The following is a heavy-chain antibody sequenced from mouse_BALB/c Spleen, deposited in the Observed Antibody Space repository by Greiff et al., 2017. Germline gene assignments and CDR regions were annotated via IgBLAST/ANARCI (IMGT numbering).Heavy chain of an antibody. CDR2: IDPANGNT. J-gene: IGHJ4*01. D-gene: IGHD2-14*01. Sequence: SGAELVKPGASVKLSCTASGFNIKDTYMHWVKQRPEQGLEWIGRIDPANGNTKYDPKFQGKATITADTSSNTAYLQLSSLTSEDTAVYYCARGEVRRGYYYAMDYWGQGTSVTVSS. CDR1: GFNIKDTY. CDR3: ARGEVRRGYYYAMDY. V-gene: IGHV14-3*02.